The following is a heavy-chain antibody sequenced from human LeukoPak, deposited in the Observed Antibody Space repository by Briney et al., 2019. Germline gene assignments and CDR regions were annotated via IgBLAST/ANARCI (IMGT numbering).Heavy chain of an antibody. J-gene: IGHJ5*02. CDR3: ARGSPRGTTGTTGNWFDP. V-gene: IGHV1-2*02. D-gene: IGHD1-1*01. CDR1: GYTFTGYY. CDR2: INPNSGGT. Sequence: GASVKVSCKASGYTFTGYYMHWVRQAPGQGLEWMVWINPNSGGTNYAQKFQGRVTMTRDTSISTAYLELSRLRSDDTAVYYCARGSPRGTTGTTGNWFDPWGQGTLVTVSS.